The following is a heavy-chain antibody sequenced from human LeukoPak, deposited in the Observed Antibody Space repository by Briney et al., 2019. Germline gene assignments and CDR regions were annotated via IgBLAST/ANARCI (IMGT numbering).Heavy chain of an antibody. V-gene: IGHV3-21*06. CDR3: ARAGTCSSTSCDGGIEY. J-gene: IGHJ4*02. Sequence: PGGSLRLSCAASGFAFSSYNMKWVRQAPGKGLEWVSFISTTSTYIYYADSVKGRFTVSRDNSKNLLYLQMDSLRVEDAAVYYCARAGTCSSTSCDGGIEYWGQGTLVTVSS. CDR1: GFAFSSYN. CDR2: ISTTSTYI. D-gene: IGHD2-2*01.